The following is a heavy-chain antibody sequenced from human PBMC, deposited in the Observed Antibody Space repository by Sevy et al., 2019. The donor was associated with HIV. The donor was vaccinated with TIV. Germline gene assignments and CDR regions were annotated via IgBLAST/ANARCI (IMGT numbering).Heavy chain of an antibody. CDR1: GFTFSDYY. D-gene: IGHD2-15*01. Sequence: GGSLRLSCAASGFTFSDYYMSWIRQGPEKGLEWISYISGSGATIFYADSMKGRFTISRDNAKNSLFLQINSLKAEDTAVYYCARGLGSSSDAFDIWSQGTMVTVSS. CDR3: ARGLGSSSDAFDI. CDR2: ISGSGATI. J-gene: IGHJ3*02. V-gene: IGHV3-11*01.